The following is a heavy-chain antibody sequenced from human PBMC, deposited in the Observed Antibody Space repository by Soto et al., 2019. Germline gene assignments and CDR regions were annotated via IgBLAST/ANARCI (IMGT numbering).Heavy chain of an antibody. CDR2: ISGYNGDT. Sequence: ASVKVSCKASGYTFTRYGISWVRQAPGQGLEWMGWISGYNGDTKYAQKFQGWVTMTRGTSISTAYMELSRLRSDDTAVYYCARDRRVAVAAYYYYYGMDVWGQGTTVTVSS. V-gene: IGHV1-18*01. CDR1: GYTFTRYG. J-gene: IGHJ6*02. D-gene: IGHD6-19*01. CDR3: ARDRRVAVAAYYYYYGMDV.